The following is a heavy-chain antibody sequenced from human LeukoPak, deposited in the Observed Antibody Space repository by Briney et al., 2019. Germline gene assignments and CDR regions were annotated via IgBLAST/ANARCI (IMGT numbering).Heavy chain of an antibody. CDR2: INWNGGST. Sequence: AGGSLRLSCAASGFTFDDYGMSWVRQAPGKGLEWVSGINWNGGSTGYADSVKGQFTISRDNAKNSLYLQMNSLRAEDTALYHCARGGGSSAFDIWGQGTMVTVSS. D-gene: IGHD3-16*01. CDR1: GFTFDDYG. V-gene: IGHV3-20*01. CDR3: ARGGGSSAFDI. J-gene: IGHJ3*02.